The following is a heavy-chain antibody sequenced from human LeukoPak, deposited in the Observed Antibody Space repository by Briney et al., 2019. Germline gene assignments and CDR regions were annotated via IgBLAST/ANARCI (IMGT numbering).Heavy chain of an antibody. D-gene: IGHD4-17*01. CDR3: ASLNDYGSFFDY. CDR1: GFTVSSNY. J-gene: IGHJ4*02. CDR2: ISRGGTR. V-gene: IGHV3-66*01. Sequence: GGSLGLSCAASGFTVSSNYMTWVRQAPGKGLEWVSVISRGGTRSYADSVKGRFTISRDNSNNTVYVQMNSLRAEDTAVYYCASLNDYGSFFDYWGQGTLVTVSS.